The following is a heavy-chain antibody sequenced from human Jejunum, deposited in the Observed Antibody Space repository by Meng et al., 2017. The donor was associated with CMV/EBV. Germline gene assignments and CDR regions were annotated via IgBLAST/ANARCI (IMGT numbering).Heavy chain of an antibody. D-gene: IGHD3-10*01. CDR1: GISFSNSG. CDR2: IRNDGSEI. V-gene: IGHV3-30*02. CDR3: VKDKGRTALDY. Sequence: QVQLVECGGGVVQPGGSLRLCCVTSGISFSNSGMHWVRQAPGKGLEWVVFIRNDGSEIYYVDSVKGRFTISRDNSKNTVYLQMDSLRVEDTGIYYCVKDKGRTALDYWGQGSLVTVSS. J-gene: IGHJ4*02.